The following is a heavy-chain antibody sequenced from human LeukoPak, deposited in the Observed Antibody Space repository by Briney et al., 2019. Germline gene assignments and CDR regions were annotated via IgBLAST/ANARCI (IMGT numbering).Heavy chain of an antibody. Sequence: SETLSLTCSVSSGSISSSSYYWGWIRQPPGKGLEWIGNIHYSGSTYYNPSLKSRVTMSLDTSKNQFSLKMNSLTHADTAVYYCARQGGGYGGTFDYWGQGTLVTVSS. CDR2: IHYSGST. J-gene: IGHJ4*02. CDR3: ARQGGGYGGTFDY. D-gene: IGHD3-16*01. V-gene: IGHV4-39*07. CDR1: SGSISSSSYY.